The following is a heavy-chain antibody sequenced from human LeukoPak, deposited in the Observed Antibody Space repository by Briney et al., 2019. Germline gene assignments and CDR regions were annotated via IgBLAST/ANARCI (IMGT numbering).Heavy chain of an antibody. J-gene: IGHJ4*02. CDR2: IYHSGST. Sequence: SETLSLTCAVSGGSISSSNWWSWVRQPPGKGLEWIGEIYHSGSTNYNPSLKSRVTISVDKSKNQFSQKLSSVTAADTAVYYCARATVVVPAAMTDWGQGTLVTVSS. CDR3: ARATVVVPAAMTD. CDR1: GGSISSSNW. V-gene: IGHV4-4*02. D-gene: IGHD2-2*01.